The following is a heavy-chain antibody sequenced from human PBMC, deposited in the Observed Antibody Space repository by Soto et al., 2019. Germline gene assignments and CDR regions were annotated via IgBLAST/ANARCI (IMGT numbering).Heavy chain of an antibody. CDR1: GGPMYIGGYY. CDR3: ARRVAFGVVTTAGFDS. CDR2: IYYSGTT. V-gene: IGHV4-31*02. J-gene: IGHJ4*02. D-gene: IGHD3-3*01. Sequence: SETLSLTCTVSGGPMYIGGYYWSWIRQHPTKGLEWIGDIYYSGTTSYNPALKSRLTISADMSKNQFSLRMSSVTAADTAVYFCARRVAFGVVTTAGFDSWGQGILVTVSS.